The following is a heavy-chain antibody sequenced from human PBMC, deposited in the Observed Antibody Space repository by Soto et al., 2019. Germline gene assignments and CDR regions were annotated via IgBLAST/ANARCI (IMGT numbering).Heavy chain of an antibody. V-gene: IGHV2-5*01. J-gene: IGHJ6*02. CDR2: IYLNDYK. CDR3: AHSRYYGSGSYYGPGYYYYYGMDV. Sequence: FSGYSQRTSGVGVGWIRQPPGKALEWLAPIYLNDYKRYSPSQKSRLTITKDTSKNQVVLTMTNMDPVDTATYYCAHSRYYGSGSYYGPGYYYYYGMDVWGQGTTVTVS. D-gene: IGHD3-10*01. CDR1: GYSQRTSGVG.